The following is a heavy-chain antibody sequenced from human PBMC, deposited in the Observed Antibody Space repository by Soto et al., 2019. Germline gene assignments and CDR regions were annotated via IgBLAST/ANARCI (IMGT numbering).Heavy chain of an antibody. D-gene: IGHD3-16*02. V-gene: IGHV4-59*01. CDR1: GGSISSYY. CDR3: ARDLSYDYIWGSYREGAFDI. Sequence: SETLSLTCTVSGGSISSYYWSWIRQPPGKGLEWIGYIYYSGSTNYNPSLKSRVTISVDTSKNQFSLKLSSVTAADTAVYYCARDLSYDYIWGSYREGAFDIWGQGTMVTVSS. CDR2: IYYSGST. J-gene: IGHJ3*02.